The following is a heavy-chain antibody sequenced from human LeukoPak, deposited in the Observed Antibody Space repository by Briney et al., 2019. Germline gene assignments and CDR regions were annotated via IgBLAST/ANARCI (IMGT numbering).Heavy chain of an antibody. D-gene: IGHD2-15*01. Sequence: GESLKISCKGFGYNFTNFWTGWVRQMPGKGLEWMGVINPADSETRYSPSFQGPVTISADKSMNTAYLQWTTVQASDTAMYYCARQRCVSGRCFHTNVFDIWGQGTMVTISS. J-gene: IGHJ3*02. CDR1: GYNFTNFW. V-gene: IGHV5-51*01. CDR3: ARQRCVSGRCFHTNVFDI. CDR2: INPADSET.